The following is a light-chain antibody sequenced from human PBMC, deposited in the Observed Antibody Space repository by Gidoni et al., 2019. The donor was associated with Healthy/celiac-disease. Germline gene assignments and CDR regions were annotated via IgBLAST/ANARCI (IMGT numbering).Light chain of an antibody. Sequence: DIVMTQSPVSLAVSLGERATINCKSSQSFLYIFNSKNYLTWYQQKPGQPPKLLIDWASTREAGVPDRFSGRGSGTDFTLTISSLQAEDVAVYYCQKYYSTPQTFGQGTKLEIK. CDR3: QKYYSTPQT. CDR1: QSFLYIFNSKNY. V-gene: IGKV4-1*01. CDR2: WAS. J-gene: IGKJ2*01.